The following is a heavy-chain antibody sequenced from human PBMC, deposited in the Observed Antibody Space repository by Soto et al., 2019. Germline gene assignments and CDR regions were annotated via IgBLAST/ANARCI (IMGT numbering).Heavy chain of an antibody. D-gene: IGHD3-22*01. CDR1: GGSISSSNW. J-gene: IGHJ6*02. V-gene: IGHV4-4*02. Sequence: SETLSLTCAFSGGSISSSNWLSWVRQPPGKGLEWIGEIYHSGSTNYNPSLKSRVTISVDKSKNQFSLKLSSVTAADTAVYYCARGGYDSSGYYYTDYYYGMDVWGQGTTVTVSS. CDR3: ARGGYDSSGYYYTDYYYGMDV. CDR2: IYHSGST.